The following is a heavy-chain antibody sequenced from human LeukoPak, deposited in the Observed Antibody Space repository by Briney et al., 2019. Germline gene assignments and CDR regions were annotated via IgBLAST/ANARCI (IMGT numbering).Heavy chain of an antibody. CDR1: GFTFGSYA. V-gene: IGHV3-30-3*01. D-gene: IGHD5-24*01. Sequence: GGSLRLSCAASGFTFGSYAMHWVRQAPGKGLEWVAVISYDGSNKYYADSVKGRFTISRDNSKNTLYLQMNSLRAEDTAVYYCARAGRFPARDGYNLFDYWGQGTLVTVSS. CDR2: ISYDGSNK. CDR3: ARAGRFPARDGYNLFDY. J-gene: IGHJ4*02.